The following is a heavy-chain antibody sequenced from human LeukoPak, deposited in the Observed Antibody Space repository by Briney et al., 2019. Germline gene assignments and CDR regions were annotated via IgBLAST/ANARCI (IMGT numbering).Heavy chain of an antibody. Sequence: SGPTLVNPTQTLTLTCTFSGFSLSTSGVGVGLIRQPPVKALECLALIYWDDDKRYSPSLKSRLTITNDTSKTQVVLKMTNMDPVDTATYYCAHRDSLAAAAMGYFDYWGQGTLVTVSS. V-gene: IGHV2-5*02. CDR2: IYWDDDK. D-gene: IGHD6-13*01. J-gene: IGHJ4*02. CDR1: GFSLSTSGVG. CDR3: AHRDSLAAAAMGYFDY.